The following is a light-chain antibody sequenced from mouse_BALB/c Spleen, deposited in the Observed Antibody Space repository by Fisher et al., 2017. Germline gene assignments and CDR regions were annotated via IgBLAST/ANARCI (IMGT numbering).Light chain of an antibody. CDR3: QQWSSNPLT. V-gene: IGKV4-59*01. CDR1: SSVNY. J-gene: IGKJ1*01. CDR2: DTS. Sequence: IVMTQSPAIMSASLGERVTMSCRASSSVNYMYWYQQKSGTSPKRWIYDTSKLASGVPARFSGSGSGTSYSLTISSMEAEDAATYYCQQWSSNPLTFGGGTKLEIK.